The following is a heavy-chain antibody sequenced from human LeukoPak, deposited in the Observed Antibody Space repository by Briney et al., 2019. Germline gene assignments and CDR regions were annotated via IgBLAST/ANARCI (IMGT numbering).Heavy chain of an antibody. J-gene: IGHJ6*02. D-gene: IGHD6-19*01. CDR1: GFTFSSYA. V-gene: IGHV1-18*01. Sequence: GGSLRLSCAASGFTFSSYAMSWVRQAPGQGLEWMGWISAYNGNTNYAQKLQGRVTMTTDTSTSTAYMELRSLRSDDTAVYYCARDNQLGLVWLGGMDVWGQGTTVTVSS. CDR2: ISAYNGNT. CDR3: ARDNQLGLVWLGGMDV.